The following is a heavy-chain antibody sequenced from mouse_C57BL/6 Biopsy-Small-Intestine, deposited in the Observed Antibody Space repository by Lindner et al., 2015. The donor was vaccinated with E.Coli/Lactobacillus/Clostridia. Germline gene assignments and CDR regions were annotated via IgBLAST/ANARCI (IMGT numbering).Heavy chain of an antibody. CDR2: IFPGSDST. D-gene: IGHD1-1*01. V-gene: IGHV1-81*01. CDR1: GYTFTTYG. CDR3: ARSAYGSSHWYFDV. Sequence: VQLQESGAELARPGTSVKLSCKASGYTFTTYGLSWVKQRTGQGLEWIGEIFPGSDSTYYNEDFKGKATLTADKSSSTAYMELRSLTSEDSAVYFCARSAYGSSHWYFDVWGTGTTVTVSS. J-gene: IGHJ1*03.